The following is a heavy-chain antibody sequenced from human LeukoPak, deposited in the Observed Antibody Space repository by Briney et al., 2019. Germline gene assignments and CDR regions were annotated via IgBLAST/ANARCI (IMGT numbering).Heavy chain of an antibody. CDR3: AIPAAMGAAAGPSYFDY. D-gene: IGHD2-2*01. V-gene: IGHV1-69*04. CDR2: IIPIFGIA. CDR1: GGTFSSYA. Sequence: SVKVSCKASGGTFSSYAISWVRQAPGQGLEWMGRIIPIFGIANYAQKFQGRVTITADKSTSTAYMELSSLRSEDTAVYYCAIPAAMGAAAGPSYFDYWGQGTLVTVSS. J-gene: IGHJ4*02.